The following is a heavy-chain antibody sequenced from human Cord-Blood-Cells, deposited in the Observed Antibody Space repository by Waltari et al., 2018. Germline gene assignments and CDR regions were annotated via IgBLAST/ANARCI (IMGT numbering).Heavy chain of an antibody. D-gene: IGHD3-9*01. Sequence: QVQLVQSGAEVKTPGSSVKVSCKASGGTFSSYANSWVRQAPGQGLEWMGGIIPIFGTANYAQKFQGRVTITADESTSTAYMELSSLRSEDTAVYYCARHPTPGYDILTGYFDYWGQGTLVTVSS. CDR1: GGTFSSYA. CDR2: IIPIFGTA. CDR3: ARHPTPGYDILTGYFDY. J-gene: IGHJ4*02. V-gene: IGHV1-69*01.